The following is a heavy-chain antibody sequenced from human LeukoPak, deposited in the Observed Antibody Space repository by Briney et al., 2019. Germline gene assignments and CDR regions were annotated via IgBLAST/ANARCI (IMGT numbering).Heavy chain of an antibody. CDR2: ISGSGGST. V-gene: IGHV3-23*01. CDR3: AKDGGEYYDILTGYYPRLYYMDV. Sequence: PGGTLRLSCAASGFTFSTYGMSWVRQAPGKGLEWVSAISGSGGSTYYADSVKGRFTSSRDNSKNTLYLQMNSLRAEDTAVYYCAKDGGEYYDILTGYYPRLYYMDVWGKGTTVTISS. J-gene: IGHJ6*03. D-gene: IGHD3-9*01. CDR1: GFTFSTYG.